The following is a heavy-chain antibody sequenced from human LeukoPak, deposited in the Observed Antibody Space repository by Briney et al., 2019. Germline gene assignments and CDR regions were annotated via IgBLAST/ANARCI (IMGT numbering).Heavy chain of an antibody. Sequence: AGGSLRLSCAASRHTFNHYGMHCVRQAPGKGLEWVAVIWYDGSKDYYADSVKGLFTVSRHHSKNTLFLQMNSLRAEDTALYHCAKDHPHAATTGVQTGVFDIWGQGTMVTVSS. CDR3: AKDHPHAATTGVQTGVFDI. V-gene: IGHV3-33*06. CDR2: IWYDGSKD. J-gene: IGHJ3*02. D-gene: IGHD2-15*01. CDR1: RHTFNHYG.